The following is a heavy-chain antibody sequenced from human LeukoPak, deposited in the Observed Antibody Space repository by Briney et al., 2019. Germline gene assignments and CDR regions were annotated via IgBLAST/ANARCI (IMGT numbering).Heavy chain of an antibody. J-gene: IGHJ3*02. CDR2: ISGSGGST. CDR3: AKDHLYYDFWSGYESAFDI. CDR1: GFTFGDYA. Sequence: TGGSLRLSCTASGFTFGDYAMSWVRQAPGKGLEWVSAISGSGGSTYYADSVKGRFTISRDNSKNTLYLQMNSLRAEDTAVYYCAKDHLYYDFWSGYESAFDIWGQGTMVTVSS. D-gene: IGHD3-3*01. V-gene: IGHV3-23*01.